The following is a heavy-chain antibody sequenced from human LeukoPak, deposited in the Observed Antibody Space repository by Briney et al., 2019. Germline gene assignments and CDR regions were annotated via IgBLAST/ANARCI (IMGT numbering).Heavy chain of an antibody. CDR2: ISGSGGST. CDR3: AEHRRGIVGPSLDY. CDR1: EFIFNAYA. J-gene: IGHJ4*02. V-gene: IGHV3-23*01. D-gene: IGHD1-26*01. Sequence: TGGSLRLSCAASEFIFNAYAMSWVRQSPGKGLEWVSSISGSGGSTYYADSVKGRFTISRDNSKKMLYLQMSSLRAEDTAVYYCAEHRRGIVGPSLDYWGQGTQVTVSS.